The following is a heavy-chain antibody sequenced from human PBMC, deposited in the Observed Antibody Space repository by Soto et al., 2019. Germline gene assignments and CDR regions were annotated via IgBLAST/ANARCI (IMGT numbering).Heavy chain of an antibody. Sequence: GGSLRLSCAASGFTFSSYAMSWVRQAPGKGLEWVSAISGSGCSIYYADSVKGRFTISRDNSKNTLYLQMNSLRAEDTSVYYCAITLYSTYEDCWFDPWGQGTMVTVSS. CDR2: ISGSGCSI. CDR1: GFTFSSYA. V-gene: IGHV3-23*01. D-gene: IGHD4-4*01. J-gene: IGHJ5*01. CDR3: AITLYSTYEDCWFDP.